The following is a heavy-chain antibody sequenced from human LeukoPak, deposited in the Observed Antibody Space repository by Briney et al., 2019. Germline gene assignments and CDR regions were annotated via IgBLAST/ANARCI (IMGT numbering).Heavy chain of an antibody. CDR1: GFTFTDYS. CDR3: ARNGSGFYHYYYMDV. V-gene: IGHV3-21*01. D-gene: IGHD6-25*01. J-gene: IGHJ6*03. Sequence: PGGSLTLSCAPSGFTFTDYSMNWVRQAPGKGLEWVAHISTVSTYPHYTDSVKGRFTISRDNRKNFLYLQMSSLGAEDTAVYYCARNGSGFYHYYYMDVWGKGTTVTVSS. CDR2: ISTVSTYP.